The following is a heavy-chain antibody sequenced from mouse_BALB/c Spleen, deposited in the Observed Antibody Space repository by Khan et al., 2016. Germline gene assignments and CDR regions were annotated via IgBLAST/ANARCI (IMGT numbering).Heavy chain of an antibody. D-gene: IGHD2-14*01. Sequence: QVQLKQSGAELVRPGSSVKISCKASGYAFSSYWMNWVKQRPGQGLEWIGQIYPGDGDIYYHGKFKGKVTLTADKSSSTAYMQLSSLTSDDSAVXFCARGTPLVYCGQGTLVTVSA. J-gene: IGHJ3*01. CDR3: ARGTPLVY. V-gene: IGHV1-80*01. CDR2: IYPGDGDI. CDR1: GYAFSSYW.